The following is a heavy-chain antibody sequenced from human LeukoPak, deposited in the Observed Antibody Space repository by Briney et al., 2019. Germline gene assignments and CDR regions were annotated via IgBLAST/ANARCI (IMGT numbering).Heavy chain of an antibody. Sequence: GGSLRLSCAASGFTFTTYWMTWVRQAPGKGLEWVANINQDGTEKYYVDSVKGRFTISRDNAKNSLYLQMNSLRAEDTAVYYCAKWEVPQNYFDYWGQGTLVTVSS. V-gene: IGHV3-7*01. D-gene: IGHD1-26*01. CDR3: AKWEVPQNYFDY. CDR1: GFTFTTYW. CDR2: INQDGTEK. J-gene: IGHJ4*02.